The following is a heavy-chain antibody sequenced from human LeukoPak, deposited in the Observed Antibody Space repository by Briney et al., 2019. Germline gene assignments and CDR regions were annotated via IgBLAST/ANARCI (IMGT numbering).Heavy chain of an antibody. CDR3: ARRDDWNDHWFDP. V-gene: IGHV4-39*01. Sequence: PSETLSLTCTVSGGSISSSSYYWGWIRQPPGKGLEWIGSIYYSGSTYYNPSLKSRVTISVDTSKNQFSLKLSSVTAADTAVYYCARRDDWNDHWFDPWGQGTLVTVSS. D-gene: IGHD1-1*01. J-gene: IGHJ5*02. CDR1: GGSISSSSYY. CDR2: IYYSGST.